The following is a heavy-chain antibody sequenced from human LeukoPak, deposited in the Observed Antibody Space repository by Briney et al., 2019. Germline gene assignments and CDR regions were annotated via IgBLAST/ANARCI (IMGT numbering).Heavy chain of an antibody. V-gene: IGHV1-46*01. Sequence: GASVKVSCKASGYTFTSYYMHWVRQAPGQGLEWMGIINPSGGSTSYAQKFQGRVTMTRDMSTSTVYMELSSLRSEDTAVYYCATERYRDAFDIWGQGTMVTVSS. J-gene: IGHJ3*02. CDR1: GYTFTSYY. CDR3: ATERYRDAFDI. D-gene: IGHD2-2*02. CDR2: INPSGGST.